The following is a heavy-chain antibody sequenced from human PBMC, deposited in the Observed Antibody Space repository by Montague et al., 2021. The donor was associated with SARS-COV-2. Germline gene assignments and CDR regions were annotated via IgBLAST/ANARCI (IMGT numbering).Heavy chain of an antibody. CDR1: GGSISSGGYY. CDR3: ARAATITMIVVVIDAFDI. V-gene: IGHV4-31*03. D-gene: IGHD3-22*01. Sequence: TLSLTCTVSGGSISSGGYYWSWIRQHPGKGLEWIGYICYSGSTYYNPSLKSRVTISVDTSKNQFSLKLSSVTAADTAVYYCARAATITMIVVVIDAFDIWGQGTMVTVSS. CDR2: ICYSGST. J-gene: IGHJ3*02.